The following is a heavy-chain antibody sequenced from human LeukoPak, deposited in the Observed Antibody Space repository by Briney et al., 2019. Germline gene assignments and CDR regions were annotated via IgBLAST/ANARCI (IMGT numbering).Heavy chain of an antibody. CDR2: IITIFVTA. V-gene: IGHV1-69*05. Sequence: SPKVSCKASGGTYSSYAISWVRQSPGQGLEWMGRIITIFVTANYAQKFQGRVTITTYESPSTAYTELSRLSSEDTAVYYCARAPGGYSYGYDEVLDYWGQGTLVTVSS. CDR3: ARAPGGYSYGYDEVLDY. CDR1: GGTYSSYA. J-gene: IGHJ4*02. D-gene: IGHD5-18*01.